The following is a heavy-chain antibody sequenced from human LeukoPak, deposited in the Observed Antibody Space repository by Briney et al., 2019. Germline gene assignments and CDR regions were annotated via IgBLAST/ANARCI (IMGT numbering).Heavy chain of an antibody. J-gene: IGHJ4*02. CDR1: GFTFSSYA. CDR2: ISYDGSNK. V-gene: IGHV3-30*04. Sequence: SCKASGFTFSSYAMHWVRQAPGKGLEWVAVISYDGSNKYYADSVKGRFTISRDNSKNTLYLQMNSLRAEDTAVYYCAKEQSQGRIAVAGREDYWGQGTLVTVSS. D-gene: IGHD6-19*01. CDR3: AKEQSQGRIAVAGREDY.